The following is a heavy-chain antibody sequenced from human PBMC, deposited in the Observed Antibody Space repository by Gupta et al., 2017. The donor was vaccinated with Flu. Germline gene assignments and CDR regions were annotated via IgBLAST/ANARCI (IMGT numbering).Heavy chain of an antibody. CDR1: GFTFRSYW. J-gene: IGHJ3*02. V-gene: IGHV3-7*01. D-gene: IGHD2-8*01. CDR3: ATDKAYFAFDI. CDR2: INQDGSEI. Sequence: EVQLVESGGDLDQAGGSLRLSCAASGFTFRSYWMTWVRQTPGKGLEWMANINQDGSEINYVDSVKGRFTISRDNGKNSLYLQMNSLRVEDTAIYYCATDKAYFAFDIWGLGTMVTVSS.